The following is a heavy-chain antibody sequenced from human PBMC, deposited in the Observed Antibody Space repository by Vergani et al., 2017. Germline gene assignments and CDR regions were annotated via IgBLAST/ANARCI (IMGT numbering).Heavy chain of an antibody. Sequence: QVQLQESGPGLVKPSQTLSLTCTVSGGSISSGDYYWSWIRQPPGKGLEWIGYIYYSGSNYYNPSYKSRVTKSVDTSKNRFSLKLSSVTAADTAVYCCARDKIVVVPAAILVQGPRSYYYYYGMDVWGQGTTVTVSS. J-gene: IGHJ6*02. CDR3: ARDKIVVVPAAILVQGPRSYYYYYGMDV. CDR2: IYYSGSN. CDR1: GGSISSGDYY. V-gene: IGHV4-30-4*08. D-gene: IGHD2-2*02.